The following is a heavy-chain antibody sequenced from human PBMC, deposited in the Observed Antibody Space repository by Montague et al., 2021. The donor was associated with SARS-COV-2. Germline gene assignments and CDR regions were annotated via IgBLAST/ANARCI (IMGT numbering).Heavy chain of an antibody. CDR1: GGSISSYY. CDR2: IYYSGST. J-gene: IGHJ5*02. D-gene: IGHD6-13*01. CDR3: ARDGSSSWYSNWFDP. Sequence: SETLSLTCTVSGGSISSYYWSWIRQPPGKGLEWIGYIYYSGSTNYNPSPKSRVTISVDTSKNEFSLKLSSVTAADTAVYYCARDGSSSWYSNWFDPWGQGTLVTVSS. V-gene: IGHV4-59*01.